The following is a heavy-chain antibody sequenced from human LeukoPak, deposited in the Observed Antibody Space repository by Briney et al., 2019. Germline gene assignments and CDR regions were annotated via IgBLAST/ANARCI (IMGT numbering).Heavy chain of an antibody. Sequence: GGSLRLSCTGSGFTVGTNYMSWVRQAPGKGLEWVSIIYSGDNTYYVDSVKGRFTISRDNARSTVFLQMNSLRVEDTAVYYCARDPLSLGADYWGQGTLVTVSS. V-gene: IGHV3-66*01. J-gene: IGHJ4*02. CDR2: IYSGDNT. D-gene: IGHD3-16*02. CDR1: GFTVGTNY. CDR3: ARDPLSLGADY.